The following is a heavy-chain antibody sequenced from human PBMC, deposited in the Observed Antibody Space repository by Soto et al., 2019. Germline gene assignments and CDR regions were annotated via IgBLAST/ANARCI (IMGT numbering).Heavy chain of an antibody. CDR1: GYTFTSYA. J-gene: IGHJ6*02. D-gene: IGHD4-17*01. Sequence: ASVKVSCKASGYTFTSYAMNWVRQAPGQGLEWMGWINTNTGNPTYAQGFTGRFVFSLDTSVSTAYLQICSLKAEDTAVYYCARDAGYDYGDYVGYYYGMDVWGQGTKVTVSS. CDR3: ARDAGYDYGDYVGYYYGMDV. V-gene: IGHV7-4-1*01. CDR2: INTNTGNP.